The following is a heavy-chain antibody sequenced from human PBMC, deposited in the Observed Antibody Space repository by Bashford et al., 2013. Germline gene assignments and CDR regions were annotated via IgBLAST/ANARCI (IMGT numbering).Heavy chain of an antibody. J-gene: IGHJ4*02. CDR1: GGSISSYY. CDR2: LLQWEH. V-gene: IGHV4-59*08. Sequence: SETLSLTCTVSGGSISSYYWSWIRQAPREGTGVDWVYLLQWEHRLQPSLKSRLTISVDTPKNQFSLKLTSVTAADTAVYYCARLPGSRHYIDSWGQGTLVTVSS. CDR3: ARLPGSRHYIDS.